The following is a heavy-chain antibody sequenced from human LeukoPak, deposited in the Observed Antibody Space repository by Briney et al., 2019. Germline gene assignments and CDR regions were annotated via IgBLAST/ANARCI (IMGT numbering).Heavy chain of an antibody. CDR1: GGSLSSYY. CDR2: IYYSGST. J-gene: IGHJ3*02. CDR3: ASHRRDGYNNI. Sequence: SETLSLTCTVSGGSLSSYYWSWIRQPPGKGLEWIGYIYYSGSTNYNPSLKSRVTISVDTSKNQFSLKLSSVTAADTAVYYCASHRRDGYNNIWGQGTMVTVSS. V-gene: IGHV4-59*01. D-gene: IGHD5-24*01.